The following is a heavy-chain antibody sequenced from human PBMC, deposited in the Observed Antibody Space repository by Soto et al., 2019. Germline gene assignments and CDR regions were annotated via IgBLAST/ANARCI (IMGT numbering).Heavy chain of an antibody. D-gene: IGHD2-21*02. Sequence: SETLSHTYTVSDGYISSGDYYWRWNHQPPWKGLECIGYIYYSGSTYNNPSLRSRVSMSIDPSKDQFSLKLKSVTAADTALYFCARQRTSVVTQAYFDVWGPGSLVTVSS. J-gene: IGHJ4*02. CDR1: DGYISSGDYY. CDR3: ARQRTSVVTQAYFDV. CDR2: IYYSGST. V-gene: IGHV4-30-4*01.